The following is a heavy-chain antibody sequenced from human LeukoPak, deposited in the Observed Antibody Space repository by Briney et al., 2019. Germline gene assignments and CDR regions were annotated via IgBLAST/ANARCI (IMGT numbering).Heavy chain of an antibody. CDR2: ISYDGSNK. CDR1: GFTFSSYA. J-gene: IGHJ3*02. CDR3: ARVSGSYSLSAFDI. D-gene: IGHD1-26*01. Sequence: GRSLRPSCAASGFTFSSYAMHWVRQAPGKGLEWVAVISYDGSNKYYADSVKGRFTISRDNSKNTLYLQMNSLRAEDTAVYYCARVSGSYSLSAFDIWGQGTMVTVSS. V-gene: IGHV3-30*04.